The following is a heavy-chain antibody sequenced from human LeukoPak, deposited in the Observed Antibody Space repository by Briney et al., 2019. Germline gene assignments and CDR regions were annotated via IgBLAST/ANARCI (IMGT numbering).Heavy chain of an antibody. Sequence: GGSLRLSCAASAFTFSSYWMSWVRQAPGKGLAWVANIKQDGSEKYYVDSVKGRFTISRDNAKNSLYLQMNSLRAEDTAVYYCARAAAGTTLNFDYWGQGTLVTVSS. CDR3: ARAAAGTTLNFDY. V-gene: IGHV3-7*01. CDR2: IKQDGSEK. J-gene: IGHJ4*02. D-gene: IGHD6-13*01. CDR1: AFTFSSYW.